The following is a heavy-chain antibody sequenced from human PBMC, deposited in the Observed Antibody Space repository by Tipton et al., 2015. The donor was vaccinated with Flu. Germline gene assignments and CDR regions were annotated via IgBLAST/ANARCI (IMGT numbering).Heavy chain of an antibody. J-gene: IGHJ5*02. CDR3: ARVTKFLNCFDI. CDR1: GFSVDTNY. CDR2: IYDNNST. Sequence: SLRLSCRASGFSVDTNYMTWVRQAPGKGLRWVSVIYDNNSTYYADSVKGRFAFSRDSSKNTLYLHMNSLTTDDTAVYYCARVTKFLNCFDIWGLGTLVTVS. V-gene: IGHV3-66*02. D-gene: IGHD2-21*01.